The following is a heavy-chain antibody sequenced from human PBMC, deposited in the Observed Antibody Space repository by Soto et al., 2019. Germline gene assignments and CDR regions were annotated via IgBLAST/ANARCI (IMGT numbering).Heavy chain of an antibody. J-gene: IGHJ4*02. CDR3: ARSSSWYVFDY. D-gene: IGHD6-13*01. CDR2: INAYNGNT. V-gene: IGHV1-18*01. Sequence: ASVKVSCKASGYTFTSYGISWVRQAPGQGLEWMGWINAYNGNTKYAQNLQGRVTITRDTSASTAYMELSSLRSEDTAVYYCARSSSWYVFDYWGQGTLVTVSS. CDR1: GYTFTSYG.